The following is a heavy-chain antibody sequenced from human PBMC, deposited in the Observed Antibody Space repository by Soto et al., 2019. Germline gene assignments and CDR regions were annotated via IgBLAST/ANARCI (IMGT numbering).Heavy chain of an antibody. CDR1: GGSISSYY. V-gene: IGHV4-59*01. Sequence: SETLSLTCTVSGGSISSYYWSWIRQPPGKGLEWIGYIYYSGSTNYNPSLKSRVTISVDTSKNQFSLKLSSVTAADTAVYYCARVFPGDYRDYYYYMDVWGKGTTVTVSS. D-gene: IGHD3-16*01. CDR3: ARVFPGDYRDYYYYMDV. J-gene: IGHJ6*03. CDR2: IYYSGST.